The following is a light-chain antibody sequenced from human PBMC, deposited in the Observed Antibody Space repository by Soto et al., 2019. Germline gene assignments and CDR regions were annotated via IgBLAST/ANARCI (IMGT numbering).Light chain of an antibody. CDR2: DVS. CDR1: SSDVGGYNY. Sequence: QSALTQPRSVSGSPGQSVTISCTGTSSDVGGYNYVSWYQQHPGKAPKLMIYDVSKRPSGVPDRFSGSKSGNTASLTISGLQAEDEADYYCCSYAGSDTEVFGTGTKVTV. CDR3: CSYAGSDTEV. V-gene: IGLV2-11*01. J-gene: IGLJ1*01.